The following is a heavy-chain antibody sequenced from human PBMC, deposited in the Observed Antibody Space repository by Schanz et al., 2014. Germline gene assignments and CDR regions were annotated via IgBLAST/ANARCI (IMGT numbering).Heavy chain of an antibody. Sequence: EVQLLESGGGLVQPGGSLRLSCEASGFSFGNYGMSWVRQAPGKGLEWVSGFDAHDGRAYYADSAKGRFTISRDNSKSTLYVEMSSLRAEDATVYYCAKGRVGEVSAFDFWGQGTRVTVSS. CDR3: AKGRVGEVSAFDF. V-gene: IGHV3-23*01. CDR2: FDAHDGRA. D-gene: IGHD3-10*01. J-gene: IGHJ3*01. CDR1: GFSFGNYG.